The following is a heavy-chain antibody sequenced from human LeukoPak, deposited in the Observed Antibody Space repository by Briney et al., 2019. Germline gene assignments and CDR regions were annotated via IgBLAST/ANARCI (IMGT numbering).Heavy chain of an antibody. J-gene: IGHJ4*02. CDR1: GDSMSRYY. D-gene: IGHD4-11*01. V-gene: IGHV4-59*01. Sequence: PSETLSLTCSVSGDSMSRYYWSWIRQPPGKGLEWIGYIYYSGSANYNPSLKSRVTISVDTSKNQFSLELSSVTAADTAVYYCASTVTTRRLNFDYWGQGTPVTVSS. CDR3: ASTVTTRRLNFDY. CDR2: IYYSGSA.